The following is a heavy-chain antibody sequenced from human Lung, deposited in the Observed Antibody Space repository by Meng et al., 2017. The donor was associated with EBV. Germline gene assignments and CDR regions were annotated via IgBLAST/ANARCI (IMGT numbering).Heavy chain of an antibody. CDR3: ARLYCSGGSCYTIDY. J-gene: IGHJ4*02. CDR2: INTNTGNP. D-gene: IGHD2-15*01. CDR1: GYTFTSYA. Sequence: QVQVVESGSELKKPGASVKVSCKASGYTFTSYAMDWVRQAPGQGLEWMGWINTNTGNPTYAQGFTGRFVFSLDTSVSTAYLQISSLKAADTAVYYCARLYCSGGSCYTIDYWGQGTLVTVSS. V-gene: IGHV7-4-1*02.